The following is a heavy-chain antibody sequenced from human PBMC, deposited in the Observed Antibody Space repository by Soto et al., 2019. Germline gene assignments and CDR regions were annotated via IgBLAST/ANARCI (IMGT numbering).Heavy chain of an antibody. J-gene: IGHJ6*02. CDR2: IYYSGST. V-gene: IGHV4-31*03. Sequence: QGELQESGPGLVKPSQTLSLTCTVSGGSISSGGYYWSWIRKHPGKGLEWIGYIYYSGSTYYNPSLKSRVTISVDTSKNQFSLKLSSVTPADTAVYYCARGGSGWTKYYYYGMDVWGQGTTVTVSS. CDR1: GGSISSGGYY. CDR3: ARGGSGWTKYYYYGMDV. D-gene: IGHD6-19*01.